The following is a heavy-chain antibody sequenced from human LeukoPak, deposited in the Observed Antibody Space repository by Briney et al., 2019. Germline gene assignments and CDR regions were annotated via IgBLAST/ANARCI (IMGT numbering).Heavy chain of an antibody. V-gene: IGHV3-7*05. CDR1: GFTFSSYW. CDR3: ARSRAHGY. CDR2: IKEDGSEK. Sequence: GESLRLSCPASGFTFSSYWMSWVRQAPGKGLEWVANIKEDGSEKYYVDSVKGRFTISRDNAKNSLSLQMNSLRAEDTAVYYCARSRAHGYWGPGTLVTVSS. J-gene: IGHJ4*02.